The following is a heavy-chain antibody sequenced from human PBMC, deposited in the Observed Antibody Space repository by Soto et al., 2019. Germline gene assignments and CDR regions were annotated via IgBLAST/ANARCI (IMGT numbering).Heavy chain of an antibody. Sequence: PSETLSLTCSVSGDAISNYYWSWLRQTPGRGLEWIGCVHESGSTDYNPSLRGRVIISLHTSKSQFSLSLRSATAADTSTYYCARGTRALITSFFAYWGQGVPVTVA. D-gene: IGHD1-20*01. V-gene: IGHV4-59*03. CDR3: ARGTRALITSFFAY. J-gene: IGHJ4*02. CDR2: VHESGST. CDR1: GDAISNYY.